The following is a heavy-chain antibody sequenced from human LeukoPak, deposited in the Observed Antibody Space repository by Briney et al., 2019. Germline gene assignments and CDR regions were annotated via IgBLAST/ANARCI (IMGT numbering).Heavy chain of an antibody. CDR2: ISSSGSDT. CDR3: ATAPTEDGDGSSPGY. CDR1: RFTFRDHF. V-gene: IGHV3-11*04. J-gene: IGHJ4*02. Sequence: KPGGSLRLSCAASRFTFRDHFMSWIRQPPGKGLKDVSYISSSGSDTYYSDSVKGRFTVSRDNAKNSLFLQMNSLRAEDTAVYYCATAPTEDGDGSSPGYWGQGTLVTVSS. D-gene: IGHD4-17*01.